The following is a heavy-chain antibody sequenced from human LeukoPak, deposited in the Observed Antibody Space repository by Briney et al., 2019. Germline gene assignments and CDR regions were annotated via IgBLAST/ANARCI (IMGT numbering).Heavy chain of an antibody. CDR1: GFTFDDYA. V-gene: IGHV3-9*01. Sequence: PGRSLRLSCAASGFTFDDYAMHWVRQAPGKGLEWVSGISWNSGSIGYADSVKGRFTISRDNAKNSLYLQMNSLRAEDTALYYCAKDTGHYYDSSGYGNDAFDIWGQGTMVTVSS. CDR3: AKDTGHYYDSSGYGNDAFDI. D-gene: IGHD3-22*01. J-gene: IGHJ3*02. CDR2: ISWNSGSI.